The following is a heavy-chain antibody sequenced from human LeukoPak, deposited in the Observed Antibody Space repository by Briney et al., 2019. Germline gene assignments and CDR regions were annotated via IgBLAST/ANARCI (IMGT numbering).Heavy chain of an antibody. CDR3: ARGRSSSWSQFNWFDP. D-gene: IGHD6-13*01. J-gene: IGHJ5*02. CDR2: IYYSGST. V-gene: IGHV4-61*01. Sequence: SETLSLTCTVSGGSISSSSYYWSWIRQPPGKGLEWIGYIYYSGSTNYNPSLKSRVTISVDTSKNQFSLKLSSVTAADTAAYYCARGRSSSWSQFNWFDPWGQGTLVTVSS. CDR1: GGSISSSSYY.